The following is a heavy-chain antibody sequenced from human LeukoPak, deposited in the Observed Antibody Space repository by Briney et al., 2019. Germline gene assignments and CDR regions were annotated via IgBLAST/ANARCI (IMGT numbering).Heavy chain of an antibody. J-gene: IGHJ5*02. CDR2: IYYSGTA. CDR3: ARDYDTTWFEP. D-gene: IGHD3-16*01. Sequence: WIGNIYYSGTAYYNPSLKSRVTISVPISYNQFSLKLNSVTAADTAVYYCARDYDTTWFEPWGQGTLVTVSS. V-gene: IGHV4-31*02.